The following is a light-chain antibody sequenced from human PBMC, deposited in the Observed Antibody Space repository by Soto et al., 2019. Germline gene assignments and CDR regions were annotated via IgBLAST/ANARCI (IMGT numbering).Light chain of an antibody. CDR3: QQYDNLPRYT. V-gene: IGKV1-33*01. Sequence: DIQMTQSPSSLSASVGDRVTITCQASQDISNYLNWYQQKPGKAPKLLIYDASNLETGVPSRFSGSRSVTDFTFTISSLQPEDIATYYCQQYDNLPRYTFGQGTKLEIK. CDR1: QDISNY. J-gene: IGKJ2*01. CDR2: DAS.